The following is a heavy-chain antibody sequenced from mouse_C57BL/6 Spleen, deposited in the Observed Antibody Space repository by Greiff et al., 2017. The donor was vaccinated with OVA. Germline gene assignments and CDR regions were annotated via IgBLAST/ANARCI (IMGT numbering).Heavy chain of an antibody. J-gene: IGHJ4*01. Sequence: EVMLVESEGGLVQPGSTMKLSCTASGFTFSDYYMAWVRQVPEKGLEWVANINYDGSSTYYLDSLKSRFIISRDNAKNILYLQMSSLKAEDTATYYCARGGLYDAMDYWGQGTSVTVSS. D-gene: IGHD2-3*01. V-gene: IGHV5-16*01. CDR3: ARGGLYDAMDY. CDR1: GFTFSDYY. CDR2: INYDGSST.